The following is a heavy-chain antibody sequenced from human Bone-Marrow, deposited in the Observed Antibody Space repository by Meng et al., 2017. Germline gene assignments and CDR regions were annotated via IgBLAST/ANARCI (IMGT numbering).Heavy chain of an antibody. Sequence: ASVKVSCKASGYNFIAYWVYWVRQAPGQGLEWIGWVNPNGGGTNYAHKFLGWVTVTRDTSTTTVYMEMSSLTYDDTAVYYCAVLAGGWGQGTPVTVSS. J-gene: IGHJ4*02. D-gene: IGHD2-8*02. CDR1: GYNFIAYW. CDR2: VNPNGGGT. V-gene: IGHV1-2*04. CDR3: AVLAGG.